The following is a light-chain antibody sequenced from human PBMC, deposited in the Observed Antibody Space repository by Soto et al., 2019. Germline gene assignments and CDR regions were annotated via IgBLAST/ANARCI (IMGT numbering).Light chain of an antibody. V-gene: IGKV1-33*01. CDR1: HDIINY. CDR3: QQYDNLPVT. Sequence: DIQMTQSPSSLSASVGDRVTITCQASHDIINYLNWFHQKPGEAPKLLIFDAFKLETGVPSRFSGSGSGTDFTLTFSSLQPEDIATYYCQQYDNLPVTFGGGTKVEIK. CDR2: DAF. J-gene: IGKJ4*01.